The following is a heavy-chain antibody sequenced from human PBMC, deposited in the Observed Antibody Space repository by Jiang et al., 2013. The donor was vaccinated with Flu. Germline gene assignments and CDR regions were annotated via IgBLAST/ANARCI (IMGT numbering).Heavy chain of an antibody. CDR1: GGTFSSYA. CDR3: AREGRVYSSGWGGWFNP. Sequence: SGAEVKKPGSSVKVSCKASGGTFSSYAISWVRQAPGQGLEWMGGIIPIFGTANYAQKFQGRVTITADESTSTAYMELSSLRSEDTAVYYCAREGRVYSSGWGGWFNPWGQGTLVTVSS. V-gene: IGHV1-69*01. CDR2: IIPIFGTA. D-gene: IGHD6-19*01. J-gene: IGHJ5*02.